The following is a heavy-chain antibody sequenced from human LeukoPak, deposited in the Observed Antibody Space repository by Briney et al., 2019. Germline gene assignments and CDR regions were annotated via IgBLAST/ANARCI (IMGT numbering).Heavy chain of an antibody. CDR1: GSTYNNAW. D-gene: IGHD2-15*01. CDR2: IKSKAEGGTT. Sequence: GGSLRLSCAASGSTYNNAWMTWVRQAPGKGLEWVGRIKSKAEGGTTDYAAPVRGRFTISRDDSSNTVYLQMDSLKTEDTAFYHCITGYCSGGSCHWDDAFNIWGQGTMVTVSS. CDR3: ITGYCSGGSCHWDDAFNI. V-gene: IGHV3-15*01. J-gene: IGHJ3*02.